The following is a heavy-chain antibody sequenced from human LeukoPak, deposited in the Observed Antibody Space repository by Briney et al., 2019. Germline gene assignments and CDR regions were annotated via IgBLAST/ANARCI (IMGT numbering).Heavy chain of an antibody. CDR2: IYYSGTT. D-gene: IGHD6-13*01. J-gene: IGHJ5*02. CDR1: GGSIDSNS. V-gene: IGHV4-59*01. Sequence: SQTLSLTCTVSGGSIDSNSWTWIRQPPGKGLEGIGYIYYSGTTNYNPSLKSRVTMSVDMSKNQFSLKLSSVTAADTAVYYCARRSSSWKNWFDPWGQGTLVTVSS. CDR3: ARRSSSWKNWFDP.